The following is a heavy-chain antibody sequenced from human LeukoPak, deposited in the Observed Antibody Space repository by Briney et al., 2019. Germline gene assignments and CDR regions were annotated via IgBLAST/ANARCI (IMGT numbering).Heavy chain of an antibody. CDR1: GYTFTSYS. D-gene: IGHD2-2*01. Sequence: EASVKVSCKASGYTFTSYSISWVRQAPGQGLEWMGWISAYNGNTNYAQKLQGRVTMTTDTSTSTAYMEPRSLRSDDTAVYYCARVIAGSTSGWYYYYYMDVWGKGTTVTVSS. CDR3: ARVIAGSTSGWYYYYYMDV. V-gene: IGHV1-18*01. CDR2: ISAYNGNT. J-gene: IGHJ6*03.